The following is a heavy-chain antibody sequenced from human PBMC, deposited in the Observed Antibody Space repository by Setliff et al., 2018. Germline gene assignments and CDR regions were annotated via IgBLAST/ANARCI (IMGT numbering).Heavy chain of an antibody. D-gene: IGHD2-21*02. CDR1: GYTFTDYY. Sequence: ASVKVSCKASGYTFTDYYMHWVRQAPGQGLEWMGWINPNSGGSTYAQKFQGRVTMTRDTSISTAYMELSRLRSDDTAVYYCARDLGHGGDSDYWGQGILVTVSS. J-gene: IGHJ4*02. CDR3: ARDLGHGGDSDY. CDR2: INPNSGGS. V-gene: IGHV1-2*02.